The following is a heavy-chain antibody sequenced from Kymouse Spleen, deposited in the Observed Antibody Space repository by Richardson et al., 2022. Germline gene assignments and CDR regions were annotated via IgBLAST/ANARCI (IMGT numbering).Heavy chain of an antibody. CDR3: ARHSIAARYYYYYGMDV. V-gene: IGHV4-39*01. CDR1: GGSISSSSYY. J-gene: IGHJ6*02. D-gene: IGHD6-6*01. CDR2: IYYSGST. Sequence: QLQLQESGPGLVKPSETLSLTCTVSGGSISSSSYYWGWIRQPPGKGLEWIGSIYYSGSTYYNPSLKSRVTISVDTSKNQFSLKLSSVTAADTAVYYCARHSIAARYYYYYGMDVWGQGTTVTVSS.